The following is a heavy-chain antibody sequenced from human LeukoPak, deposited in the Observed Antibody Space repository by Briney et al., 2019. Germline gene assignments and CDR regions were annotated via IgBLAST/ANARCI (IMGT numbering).Heavy chain of an antibody. V-gene: IGHV3-23*01. D-gene: IGHD6-19*01. CDR2: ISGSGGST. CDR1: GFTFSSYA. J-gene: IGHJ4*02. CDR3: AKDRYSSGWYHDY. Sequence: GGSLRLSSAASGFTFSSYAMSWVRQAPGKGLEWVSAISGSGGSTYYADSVKGRFTISRDNSKNTPYLQMNSLRAEDTAVYYCAKDRYSSGWYHDYWGQGTLVTVSS.